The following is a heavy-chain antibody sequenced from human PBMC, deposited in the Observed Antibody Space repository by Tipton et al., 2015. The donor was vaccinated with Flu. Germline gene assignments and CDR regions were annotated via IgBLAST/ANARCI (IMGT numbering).Heavy chain of an antibody. CDR1: GGSISSHY. CDR3: ARSYNSGAGSYYGY. J-gene: IGHJ4*02. D-gene: IGHD3-10*01. Sequence: LRLSCTVSGGSISSHYWSWIRQPPGKGLEWIGYTYFTGSTKYSSSLKSRVTISVDTSKNQFSLKLSSVTAAGTAVYYCARSYNSGAGSYYGYWGQGTLVTVSS. CDR2: TYFTGST. V-gene: IGHV4-59*08.